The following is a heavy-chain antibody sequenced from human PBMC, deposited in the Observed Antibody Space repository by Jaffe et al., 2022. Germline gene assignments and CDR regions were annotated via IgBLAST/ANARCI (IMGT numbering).Heavy chain of an antibody. J-gene: IGHJ6*03. V-gene: IGHV3-9*01. CDR2: ISWNSGSI. Sequence: EVQLVESGGGLVQPGRSLRLSCAASGFTFDDYAMHWVRQAPGKGLEWVSGISWNSGSIGYADSVKGRFTISRDNAKNSLYLQMNSLRAEDTALYYCAKDDVSGGFYYYYMDVWGKGTTVTVSS. CDR1: GFTFDDYA. CDR3: AKDDVSGGFYYYYMDV. D-gene: IGHD1-26*01.